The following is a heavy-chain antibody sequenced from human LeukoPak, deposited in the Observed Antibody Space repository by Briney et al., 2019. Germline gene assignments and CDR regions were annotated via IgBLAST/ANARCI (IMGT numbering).Heavy chain of an antibody. J-gene: IGHJ4*02. CDR3: VKPHASFDYFDY. V-gene: IGHV3-64D*06. Sequence: GGSLRLSCSASGFTFSSYVMRWVRQAPGKGLGYVSAIDSNGGSTYYADSVKGRFTISRDNSKNTLYLQMSSLRAEDTAVYYCVKPHASFDYFDYWGQGTLVTVSS. D-gene: IGHD3-16*01. CDR1: GFTFSSYV. CDR2: IDSNGGST.